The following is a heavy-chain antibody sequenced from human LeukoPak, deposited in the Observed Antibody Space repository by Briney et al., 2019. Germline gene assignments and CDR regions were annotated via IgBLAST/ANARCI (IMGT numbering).Heavy chain of an antibody. Sequence: GGSLRLSCAASGFTFSSYGMHWVRQAPGKGLEWVAFIRYDGSNKYYADSVKGRFTISRDNSKNTLYLQMNSLRAEDTAVYYCAKDPGSYSSGWYYFDYWGLGTLVTVSS. CDR1: GFTFSSYG. D-gene: IGHD6-19*01. CDR3: AKDPGSYSSGWYYFDY. V-gene: IGHV3-30*02. J-gene: IGHJ4*02. CDR2: IRYDGSNK.